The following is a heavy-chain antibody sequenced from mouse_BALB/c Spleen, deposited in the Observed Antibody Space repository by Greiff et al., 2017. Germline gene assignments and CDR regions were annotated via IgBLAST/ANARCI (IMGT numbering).Heavy chain of an antibody. J-gene: IGHJ4*01. CDR2: ISYDGSN. CDR3: AREGLLRSNYYAMDY. CDR1: GYSITSGYY. D-gene: IGHD2-3*01. V-gene: IGHV3-6*02. Sequence: EVKLMESGPGLVKPSQSLSLTCSVTGYSITSGYYWNWIRQSPGNKLEWMGYISYDGSNNYNPSLKNRISITRDTSKNQFFLKLNSVTTEDTATYYCAREGLLRSNYYAMDYWGQGTSVTVSS.